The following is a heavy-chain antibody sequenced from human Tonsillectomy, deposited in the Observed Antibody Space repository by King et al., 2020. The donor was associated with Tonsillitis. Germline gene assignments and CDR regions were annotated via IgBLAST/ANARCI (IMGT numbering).Heavy chain of an antibody. CDR3: ARDSDIVVVVAATGSFDY. J-gene: IGHJ4*02. CDR2: ISYDGSNK. Sequence: VQLVESGGGVVQPGRSLRLSCAASGFTFSSYAMHWVRQAPGKGLEWLAVISYDGSNKYYGDSVRGRFTISRDNSKNTLYLQMNSLRAEDTAVYYCARDSDIVVVVAATGSFDYWGQGTLVTVSS. CDR1: GFTFSSYA. D-gene: IGHD2-15*01. V-gene: IGHV3-30*04.